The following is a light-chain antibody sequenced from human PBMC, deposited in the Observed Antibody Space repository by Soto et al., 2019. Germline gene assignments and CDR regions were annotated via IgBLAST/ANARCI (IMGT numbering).Light chain of an antibody. CDR2: DNN. J-gene: IGLJ1*01. Sequence: QSVLTQPPSVSAAPGQKVTISCSGSSSNIGNDYVSWYQQLPGTAPKLLIYDNNKRPSGIPDRFSGSKSGTSATLGITGLQIGDEADYFCGTWDSNVSVSYVFGAGTKVTVL. CDR1: SSNIGNDY. V-gene: IGLV1-51*01. CDR3: GTWDSNVSVSYV.